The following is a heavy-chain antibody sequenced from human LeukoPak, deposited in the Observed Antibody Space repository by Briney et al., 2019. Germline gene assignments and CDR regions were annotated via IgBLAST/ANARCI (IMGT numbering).Heavy chain of an antibody. D-gene: IGHD6-25*01. J-gene: IGHJ4*02. V-gene: IGHV4-59*01. CDR2: LYYSGTA. Sequence: SETLSLTCTVSGDSISSFSWSWIWQSPGKRLEWIGYLYYSGTANYNPSLRSRVTISSDTSKNQFSLKLSSLTAADTAMYYCARGPSSGQYVSPLDYWGQGTLVTVSS. CDR3: ARGPSSGQYVSPLDY. CDR1: GDSISSFS.